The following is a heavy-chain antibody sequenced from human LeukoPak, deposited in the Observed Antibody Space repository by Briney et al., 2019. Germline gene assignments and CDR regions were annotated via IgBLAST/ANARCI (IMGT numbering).Heavy chain of an antibody. Sequence: PGGPLRLSCAASGFTFSSYWMSWVRQAPGKGLEWVANIKQDGSEKYYVDSVKGRFTISRDNAKNSLYLQMNSLRAEDTAVYYCARGGLQRGDYFDYWGQGTLVTVSS. V-gene: IGHV3-7*01. D-gene: IGHD5-24*01. J-gene: IGHJ4*02. CDR2: IKQDGSEK. CDR1: GFTFSSYW. CDR3: ARGGLQRGDYFDY.